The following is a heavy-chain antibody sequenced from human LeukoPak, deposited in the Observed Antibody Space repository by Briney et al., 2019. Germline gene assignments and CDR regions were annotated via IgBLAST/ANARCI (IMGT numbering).Heavy chain of an antibody. CDR1: GGSISSLY. D-gene: IGHD1-26*01. CDR3: ASSAGSGSFPFDY. CDR2: IYYSGST. J-gene: IGHJ4*02. Sequence: SETLSLTCTVSGGSISSLYWSWIRQPPGKGLEWIGYIYYSGSTNYNPSLKSRVTISVDTSKNQFSLKLSSVTAADTAVYYCASSAGSGSFPFDYWGQGTLVTVSS. V-gene: IGHV4-59*11.